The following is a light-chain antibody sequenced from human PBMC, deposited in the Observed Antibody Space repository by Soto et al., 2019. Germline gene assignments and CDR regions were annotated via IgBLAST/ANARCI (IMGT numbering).Light chain of an antibody. J-gene: IGKJ3*01. CDR2: YAS. Sequence: EMVMTQSPASLSVSPGDRVTISCRASEGVHRNLDWYQQKPGQGPSLLIYYASTRATGVPDRVPGSGSGTEFTFTISSLQSENSGLYHRPPYCNWPSTFGPGNKSGNQT. CDR3: PPYCNWPST. CDR1: EGVHRN. V-gene: IGKV3-15*01.